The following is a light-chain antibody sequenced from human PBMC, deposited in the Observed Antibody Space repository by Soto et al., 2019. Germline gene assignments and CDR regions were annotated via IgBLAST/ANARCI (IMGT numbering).Light chain of an antibody. V-gene: IGLV2-23*02. CDR2: EVS. CDR1: SSDVGEYTL. CDR3: CSYAGRNPLV. J-gene: IGLJ2*01. Sequence: QSALTQPASVSGSPGQSITISCTGTSSDVGEYTLVSWYQQHPGKAPKLMIYEVSERPSGVSDRFSGSKSGNTASLTISGLQAADEGDYYFCSYAGRNPLVFGGGTQLTVL.